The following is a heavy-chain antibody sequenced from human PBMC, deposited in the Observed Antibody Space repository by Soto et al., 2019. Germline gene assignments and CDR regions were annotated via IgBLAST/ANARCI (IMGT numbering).Heavy chain of an antibody. CDR2: ISAYNGNT. V-gene: IGHV1-18*01. CDR3: ARGAFCGGAPGCRDMDV. D-gene: IGHD2-21*01. Sequence: QIQLVQSGGEVKKPGASVKVSCKSSGYNFISHSITWVRQAPGQGLEWMGRISAYNGNTNHAQKFQGRLTMTTDTSTRTAYLELRSLRSDDTAVYYCARGAFCGGAPGCRDMDVWGQGTRVTVSS. J-gene: IGHJ6*02. CDR1: GYNFISHS.